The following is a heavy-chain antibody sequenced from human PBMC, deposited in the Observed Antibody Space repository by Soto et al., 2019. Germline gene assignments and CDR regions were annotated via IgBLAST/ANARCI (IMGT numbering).Heavy chain of an antibody. D-gene: IGHD2-2*02. V-gene: IGHV1-8*01. Sequence: ASVKVSCKASGYTFTSYDINWVRQATGQGLEWMGWMNPNSGNTGYAQKFQGRVTMTRNTSISTAYMELSSLRSEDTAVYYCARGQLGAATAIRRCWFDPWGQGTLVTVSS. J-gene: IGHJ5*02. CDR2: MNPNSGNT. CDR1: GYTFTSYD. CDR3: ARGQLGAATAIRRCWFDP.